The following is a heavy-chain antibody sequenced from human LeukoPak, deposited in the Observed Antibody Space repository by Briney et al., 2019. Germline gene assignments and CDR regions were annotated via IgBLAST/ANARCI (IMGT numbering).Heavy chain of an antibody. V-gene: IGHV5-51*01. CDR2: IYPGDSDT. Sequence: GESLKISCQGSGYSFTSYWIGGVRQIPGKGLEWMGIIYPGDSDTRYSPSFQGQVTISADKSISTAYLQWSSLKASDTAMYYCARQRVAARLKWFDPWGQGTLVTVSS. CDR3: ARQRVAARLKWFDP. CDR1: GYSFTSYW. D-gene: IGHD6-6*01. J-gene: IGHJ5*02.